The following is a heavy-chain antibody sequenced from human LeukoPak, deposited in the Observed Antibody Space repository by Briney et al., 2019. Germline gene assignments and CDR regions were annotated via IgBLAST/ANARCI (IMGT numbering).Heavy chain of an antibody. J-gene: IGHJ4*02. CDR2: IVVGSGNT. D-gene: IGHD3-16*01. V-gene: IGHV1-58*01. CDR1: GFTFTSSA. CDR3: AAGPPPARSPGL. Sequence: SVKVSCKASGFTFTSSAVQWVRQARGQRLEWIGWIVVGSGNTNYAQKFQERVTITRDMSTSTAYMELGSLRSEDTAVYYCAAGPPPARSPGLWGQGTLVTVSS.